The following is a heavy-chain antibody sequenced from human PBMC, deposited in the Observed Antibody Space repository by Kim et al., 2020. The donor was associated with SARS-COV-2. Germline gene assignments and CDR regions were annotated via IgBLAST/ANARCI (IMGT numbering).Heavy chain of an antibody. Sequence: SVKVSCKASGGTFSSYAISWVRQAPGQGLEWMGGIIPIFGTANYAQKFQGRVTITADESTSTAYMELSSLRSEDTAVYYCARVGMGDVVVPAAIRNWFDPWGQGTLVTVSS. CDR3: ARVGMGDVVVPAAIRNWFDP. J-gene: IGHJ5*02. CDR2: IIPIFGTA. V-gene: IGHV1-69*13. CDR1: GGTFSSYA. D-gene: IGHD2-2*02.